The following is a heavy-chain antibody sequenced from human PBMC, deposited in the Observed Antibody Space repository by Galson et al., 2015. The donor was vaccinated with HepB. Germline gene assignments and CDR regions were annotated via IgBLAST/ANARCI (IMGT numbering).Heavy chain of an antibody. CDR1: GFTFSSFW. CDR2: IKQDGSDK. J-gene: IGHJ6*02. V-gene: IGHV3-7*01. Sequence: SLRLSCAASGFTFSSFWMSWVRQAPGKGLEWVANIKQDGSDKYYVDSVKGRFTISRDNAKNSLHLQMNSLRAEDTAVYYCARVDDTGFWGMDVWGQGTTVTVSS. D-gene: IGHD5-18*01. CDR3: ARVDDTGFWGMDV.